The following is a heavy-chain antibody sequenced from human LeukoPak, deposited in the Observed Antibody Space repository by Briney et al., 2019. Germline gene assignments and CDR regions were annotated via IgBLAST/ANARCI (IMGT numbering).Heavy chain of an antibody. Sequence: SVKVSCKASGGTFSRYAISWVRQAPGQGLEWRGRIIPILGIANYAQKFQRRVTITADKSTSTAYMELSSLRSEDTAVYYCASGDPDQYYFDYWGQGTLVTGSS. CDR3: ASGDPDQYYFDY. V-gene: IGHV1-69*04. J-gene: IGHJ4*02. D-gene: IGHD7-27*01. CDR2: IIPILGIA. CDR1: GGTFSRYA.